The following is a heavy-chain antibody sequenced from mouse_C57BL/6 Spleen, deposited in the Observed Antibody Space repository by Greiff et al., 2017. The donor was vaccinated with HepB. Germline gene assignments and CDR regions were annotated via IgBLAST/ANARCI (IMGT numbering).Heavy chain of an antibody. CDR1: GFTFSDYG. J-gene: IGHJ3*01. CDR3: ARSYYYGSSQAWFAY. CDR2: ISSGSSTI. Sequence: EVQLVESGGGLVKPGGSLKLSCAASGFTFSDYGMHWVRQAPEKGLEWVAYISSGSSTIYYADTVKGRFTISRDNAKNTLFLQMTSLRSEDTAMYYWARSYYYGSSQAWFAYWGQGTLVTVSA. D-gene: IGHD1-1*01. V-gene: IGHV5-17*01.